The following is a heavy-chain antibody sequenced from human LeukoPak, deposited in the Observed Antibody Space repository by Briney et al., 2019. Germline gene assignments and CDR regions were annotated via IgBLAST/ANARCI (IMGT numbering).Heavy chain of an antibody. CDR2: INTNTGNP. CDR1: GYTFTSYA. V-gene: IGHV7-4-1*02. D-gene: IGHD3-9*01. J-gene: IGHJ4*02. CDR3: ARGRYDILTGYLYYFDY. Sequence: ASVKVSCKASGYTFTSYAMNWVRQAPGQGLEWMGWINTNTGNPTYAQGFTGRFVFSLDTSVSTAYLQISSLKAEDTAVYYCARGRYDILTGYLYYFDYWGQGTLVTVSS.